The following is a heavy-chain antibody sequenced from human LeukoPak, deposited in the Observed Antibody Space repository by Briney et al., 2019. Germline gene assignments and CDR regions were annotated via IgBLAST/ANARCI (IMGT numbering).Heavy chain of an antibody. V-gene: IGHV4-34*01. CDR1: GGSFSGYY. D-gene: IGHD3-22*01. J-gene: IGHJ4*02. CDR2: INHSGST. Sequence: PSETLSLTCAVYGGSFSGYYWSWIRQPPGKGLEWIGEINHSGSTNYNPSLKSRVTISVDTSKNQFSLKLSSVTAADTAVYYCASAPDYYDSSGPDYWGQGTLVTVSS. CDR3: ASAPDYYDSSGPDY.